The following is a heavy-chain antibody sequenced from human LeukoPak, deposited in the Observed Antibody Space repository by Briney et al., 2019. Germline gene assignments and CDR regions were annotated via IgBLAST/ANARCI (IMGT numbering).Heavy chain of an antibody. CDR1: GGTFSSYA. J-gene: IGHJ4*02. V-gene: IGHV1-69*13. D-gene: IGHD3-22*01. CDR2: IIPSFGTA. Sequence: SVKVSCKASGGTFSSYAISWVRQAPGQGLEWMGGIIPSFGTANYAQKFQGRVTITADESTSTAYMELSRLRSDDTAVYYCAKGSASTDYYDSSGYYYGYFDYWGQGTLVTVSS. CDR3: AKGSASTDYYDSSGYYYGYFDY.